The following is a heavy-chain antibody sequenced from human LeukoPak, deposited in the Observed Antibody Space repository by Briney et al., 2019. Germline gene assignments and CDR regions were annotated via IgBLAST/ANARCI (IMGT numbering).Heavy chain of an antibody. V-gene: IGHV3-73*01. CDR1: GFSFSNST. D-gene: IGHD5-18*01. Sequence: PGGSLRLTCAASGFSFSNSTIHWVRQASGTGLEWVARIRSKGNSYATSYAASVKGRFTISRDDSKNTAYLQINSLKTEDSAIYYCTARSDTYGHFDYWGQGTLGTVSS. CDR2: IRSKGNSYAT. CDR3: TARSDTYGHFDY. J-gene: IGHJ4*02.